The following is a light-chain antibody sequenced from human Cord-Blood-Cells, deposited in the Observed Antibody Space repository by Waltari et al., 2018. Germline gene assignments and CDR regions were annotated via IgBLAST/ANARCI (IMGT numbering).Light chain of an antibody. CDR3: QQSYSTPSRT. CDR1: QSISSY. J-gene: IGKJ1*01. V-gene: IGKV1-39*01. CDR2: AAS. Sequence: DIQMTQSPSYLSASVGDRVTITCRESQSISSYLNWYQQKPGKAPKLLIYAASSLQSGVPSRFSGSGSGTDFTLTISSLQPEDFATYYCQQSYSTPSRTFGQGTKVEIK.